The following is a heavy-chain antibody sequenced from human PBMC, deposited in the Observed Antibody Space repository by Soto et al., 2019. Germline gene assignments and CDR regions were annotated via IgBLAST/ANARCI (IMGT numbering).Heavy chain of an antibody. CDR3: ATAQLGYGDCYYFDY. CDR1: GYTLTELS. CDR2: FDPEDGET. J-gene: IGHJ4*02. D-gene: IGHD4-17*01. Sequence: ASVKVSCKVSGYTLTELSMHWVRQAPGKGLEWMGGFDPEDGETIYAQKFQGRVTMTEDTSTDTAYMELSSLRSEDTAVYYCATAQLGYGDCYYFDYCLQGTLVTLSS. V-gene: IGHV1-24*01.